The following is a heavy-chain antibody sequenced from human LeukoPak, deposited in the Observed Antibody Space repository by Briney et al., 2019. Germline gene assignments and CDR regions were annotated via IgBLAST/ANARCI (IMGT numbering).Heavy chain of an antibody. J-gene: IGHJ6*02. CDR1: GGSISSYY. V-gene: IGHV4-59*08. Sequence: SETLSLTCTVSGGSISSYYGSWIRQPPGKGLEWIGYIYYSGSTNYNPSLKSRVTISVDTSKNQFSLKLSSVTATDTAVYYCARLVPTRDRSGWIYYYGMDVWGQGTTVTVSS. D-gene: IGHD6-19*01. CDR2: IYYSGST. CDR3: ARLVPTRDRSGWIYYYGMDV.